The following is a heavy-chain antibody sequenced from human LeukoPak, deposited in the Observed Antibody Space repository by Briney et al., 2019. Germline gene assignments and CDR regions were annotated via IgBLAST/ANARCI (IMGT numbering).Heavy chain of an antibody. D-gene: IGHD5-12*01. CDR2: ISSSSSYI. Sequence: QPGGSLRLSCAASGFTISSYEMNWVRQAPGKGLEWVSSISSSSSYIYYADSVKGRFTISRDNAKNSLYLQMNSLRAEDTAVYYCARVGSGYDRVDYFDYWGQGTLVTVSS. CDR3: ARVGSGYDRVDYFDY. J-gene: IGHJ4*02. V-gene: IGHV3-21*01. CDR1: GFTISSYE.